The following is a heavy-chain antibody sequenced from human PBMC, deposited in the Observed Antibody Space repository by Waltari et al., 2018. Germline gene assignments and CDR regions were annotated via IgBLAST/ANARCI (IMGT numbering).Heavy chain of an antibody. J-gene: IGHJ4*02. V-gene: IGHV3-23*01. Sequence: VQPGGSLRLSCAASGFTFSSYAMSWVRQAPGKGLEWVSAISGSGGSTYYADSVKGRFTISRDNSKNTLYLQMNSLRAEDTAVYYCAKDSGQAPRPGAGPTTVTPLDWGQGTLVTVSS. CDR1: GFTFSSYA. CDR2: ISGSGGST. CDR3: AKDSGQAPRPGAGPTTVTPLD. D-gene: IGHD4-17*01.